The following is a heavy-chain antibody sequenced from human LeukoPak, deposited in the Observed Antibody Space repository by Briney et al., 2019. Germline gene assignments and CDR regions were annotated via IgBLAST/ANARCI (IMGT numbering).Heavy chain of an antibody. CDR1: GLTFSNYG. D-gene: IGHD6-19*01. V-gene: IGHV3-33*01. CDR3: VRVAVAGNLNNWFDP. Sequence: PGRSLRLSCAASGLTFSNYGMHWVRQAPGKGLEWVAVIWYDGSNKYYADSVKGRYTISRDNSKNTLYLQMNSLRAEDTAAYYCVRVAVAGNLNNWFDPWGQGTLVTVSS. CDR2: IWYDGSNK. J-gene: IGHJ5*02.